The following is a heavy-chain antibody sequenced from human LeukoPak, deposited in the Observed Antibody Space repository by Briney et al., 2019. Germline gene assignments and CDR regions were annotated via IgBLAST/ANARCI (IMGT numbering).Heavy chain of an antibody. CDR3: ASAPSMVTPYYFDY. CDR2: IIPILGIA. CDR1: GGTFSSYA. J-gene: IGHJ4*02. D-gene: IGHD5-18*01. V-gene: IGHV1-69*04. Sequence: ASVKVTCKASGGTFSSYAISWVRQAPGRGLEWMGRIIPILGIANYAQKFQGRVTITADKSTSTAYMELSSLRSEDTAVYYCASAPSMVTPYYFDYWGQGTLVTVSS.